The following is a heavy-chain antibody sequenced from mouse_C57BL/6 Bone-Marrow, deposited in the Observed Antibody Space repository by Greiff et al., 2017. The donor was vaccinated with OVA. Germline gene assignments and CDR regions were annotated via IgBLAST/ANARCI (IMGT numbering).Heavy chain of an antibody. CDR2: ISDGGSYT. CDR1: GFTFSSYA. Sequence: EVQGVESGGGLVKPGGSLKLSCAASGFTFSSYAMSWVRPTPEKRLEWVAPISDGGSYTYYPDNVKGRFTISRDNAKNNLYLQMSHLKSENTAMYYCASYYGSSPVAYGGRGTGVTVTA. J-gene: IGHJ3*01. D-gene: IGHD1-1*01. V-gene: IGHV5-4*01. CDR3: ASYYGSSPVAY.